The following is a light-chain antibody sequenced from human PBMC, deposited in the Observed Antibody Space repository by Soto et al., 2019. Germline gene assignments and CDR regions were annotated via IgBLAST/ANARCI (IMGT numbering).Light chain of an antibody. CDR2: GNI. CDR3: QSYDSSLSGWG. J-gene: IGLJ3*02. V-gene: IGLV1-40*01. Sequence: QSVLTQPPSVSGAPGQRVTISCTGSSSNIGAGYDVHWYQQLPGTAPKLIIYGNINRPSGVPDRFSGSKSGTSASLAITGLQSEDEADYSCQSYDSSLSGWGFGGGTKLTVL. CDR1: SSNIGAGYD.